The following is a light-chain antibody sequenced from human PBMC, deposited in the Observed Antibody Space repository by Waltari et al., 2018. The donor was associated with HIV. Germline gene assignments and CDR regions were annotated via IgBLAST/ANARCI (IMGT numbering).Light chain of an antibody. CDR2: DSH. Sequence: QSVLTQPPSVSGAPGQRVSISCTGSSSNLGAGFDAQWYQQLPGAAPRLPIYDSHSRPSGVPGRFSGSRSGTSASLAITGLQADDEADYYCQSFDSGLTAVVFGGGTKLTVL. CDR3: QSFDSGLTAVV. V-gene: IGLV1-40*01. CDR1: SSNLGAGFD. J-gene: IGLJ2*01.